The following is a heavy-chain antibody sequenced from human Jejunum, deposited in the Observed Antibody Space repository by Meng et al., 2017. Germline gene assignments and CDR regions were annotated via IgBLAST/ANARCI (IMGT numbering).Heavy chain of an antibody. D-gene: IGHD5-12*01. CDR2: IYWDDDK. J-gene: IGHJ4*02. CDR3: AHRRRNSGYDNPYYFDF. V-gene: IGHV2-5*02. CDR1: GFSLSTSGVG. Sequence: QITLKESGPTRVKPTQTLTLTCTFSGFSLSTSGVGVGWLRQPPGKALDYLALIYWDDDKRYSPSLKSRLTIAKDTSKNQVVLNMAHMDPVDTATYYCAHRRRNSGYDNPYYFDFWGQGTLVTVSS.